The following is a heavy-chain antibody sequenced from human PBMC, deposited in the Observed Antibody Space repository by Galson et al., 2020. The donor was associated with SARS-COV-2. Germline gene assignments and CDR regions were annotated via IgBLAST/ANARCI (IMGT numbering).Heavy chain of an antibody. Sequence: GGSLRLSCAASGFTFSSYGMPFFLPSPFPLLSFVHLLSSSFFPSSSSDSVKGRFTISRDNSKNTLYLQMNSLRAEDTAVYYCAKDEGGGITIFGVVISWGQGTLVTVSS. CDR1: GFTFSSYG. CDR3: AKDEGGGITIFGVVIS. J-gene: IGHJ5*02. D-gene: IGHD3-3*01. CDR2: LSSSFFPS. V-gene: IGHV3-30*18.